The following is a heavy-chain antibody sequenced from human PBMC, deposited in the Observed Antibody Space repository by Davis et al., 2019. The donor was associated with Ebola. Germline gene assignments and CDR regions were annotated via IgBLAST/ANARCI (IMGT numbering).Heavy chain of an antibody. J-gene: IGHJ6*02. Sequence: AASVKVSCKASEYTFTRFAIHWVRQAPGQRLEWMGWINAGNGNTIYSQNFQGRVTITRDTSASTVYMELSSLRSEDTAVYYCAGNSVTTRLDYYGMDVWGQGTTVTVSS. CDR1: EYTFTRFA. CDR3: AGNSVTTRLDYYGMDV. D-gene: IGHD4-17*01. CDR2: INAGNGNT. V-gene: IGHV1-3*01.